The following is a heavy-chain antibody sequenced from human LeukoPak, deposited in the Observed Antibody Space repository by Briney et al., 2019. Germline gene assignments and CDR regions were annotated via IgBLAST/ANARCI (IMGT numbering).Heavy chain of an antibody. CDR2: IYTSGGRT. CDR1: GFTFSDYA. D-gene: IGHD5-12*01. J-gene: IGHJ4*02. Sequence: GGSLRLSCAASGFTFSDYAMTWVRQAPGKGLEWVSGIYTSGGRTHYDASLKGLFTITSDNYKNTEYHQINRLRADETAYYFSAKGTTTWIKSEEYWGQGDLVTVSA. CDR3: AKGTTTWIKSEEY. V-gene: IGHV3-23*01.